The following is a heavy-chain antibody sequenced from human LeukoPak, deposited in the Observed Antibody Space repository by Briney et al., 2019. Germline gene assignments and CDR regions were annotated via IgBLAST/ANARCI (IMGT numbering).Heavy chain of an antibody. CDR1: GFTFSSYP. Sequence: GGSLRLSCAASGFTFSSYPMHWVRQAPGKGLEWVAVISYDGSNEYYADSVKGRFTISRDNSKNTLYLQMNSLRAEDTAVYYCARGGGGSLYYYYYYMDVWGKGTTVTVSS. D-gene: IGHD2-15*01. V-gene: IGHV3-30*04. CDR2: ISYDGSNE. CDR3: ARGGGGSLYYYYYYMDV. J-gene: IGHJ6*03.